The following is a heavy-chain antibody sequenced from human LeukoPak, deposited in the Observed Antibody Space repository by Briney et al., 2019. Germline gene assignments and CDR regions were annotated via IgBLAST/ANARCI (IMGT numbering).Heavy chain of an antibody. CDR2: IIPIFGTA. D-gene: IGHD5-18*01. J-gene: IGHJ4*02. Sequence: ASVKVSCKASGGTFSSYAISWVRQAPGQGLEWMGGIIPIFGTANYAQKFQGRVTITTDESTSTAYMELSSLRSEDTAVYYCARGAVDTAMVPFDYWGQGTLVTVSS. CDR3: ARGAVDTAMVPFDY. CDR1: GGTFSSYA. V-gene: IGHV1-69*05.